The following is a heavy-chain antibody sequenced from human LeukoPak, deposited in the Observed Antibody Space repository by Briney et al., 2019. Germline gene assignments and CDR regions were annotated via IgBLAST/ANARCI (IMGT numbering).Heavy chain of an antibody. CDR2: MNPNSGNT. CDR1: GYTFTSYD. CDR3: ARVLGGCSSTSCYYFDY. J-gene: IGHJ4*02. Sequence: ASVKVSCKASGYTFTSYDINWVRQATGQGREWMGWMNPNSGNTGYAQKFQGRVTMTRNTSIRTAYMELSSLRSEDTAVYYCARVLGGCSSTSCYYFDYWGQGTLVTVSS. V-gene: IGHV1-8*01. D-gene: IGHD2-2*01.